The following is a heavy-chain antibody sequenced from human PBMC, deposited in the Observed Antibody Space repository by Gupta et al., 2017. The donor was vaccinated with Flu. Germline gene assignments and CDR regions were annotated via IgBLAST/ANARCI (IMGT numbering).Heavy chain of an antibody. D-gene: IGHD5-18*01. Sequence: QVQLVQSGAEVKKPGSSVKVSCKASGGTFSSYTISWVRQAPGQGLEWMGRIIPILGIANYAQKFQGRVTITADKSTSTAYMELSSLRSEDTAVYYCAAHSYGYSFLGGPSGPYYFDYWGQRTLVTVSS. CDR1: GGTFSSYT. V-gene: IGHV1-69*02. CDR2: IIPILGIA. CDR3: AAHSYGYSFLGGPSGPYYFDY. J-gene: IGHJ4*02.